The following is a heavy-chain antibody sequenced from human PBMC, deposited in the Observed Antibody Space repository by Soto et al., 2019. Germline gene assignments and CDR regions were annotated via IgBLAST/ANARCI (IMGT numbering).Heavy chain of an antibody. Sequence: GGSLRLSCAASGLTVSDYYMSWVRQAPGKGLAWVSIIYSGGDTYYADSVKGRFTISRDDSRNTLYLQMNSLRVEDTAIYYCARVVPTYGGFDRWGQGTLVTVSS. D-gene: IGHD3-10*01. J-gene: IGHJ4*02. V-gene: IGHV3-53*01. CDR3: ARVVPTYGGFDR. CDR1: GLTVSDYY. CDR2: IYSGGDT.